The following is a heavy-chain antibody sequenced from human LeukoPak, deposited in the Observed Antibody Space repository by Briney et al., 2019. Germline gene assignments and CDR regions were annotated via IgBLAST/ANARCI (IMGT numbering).Heavy chain of an antibody. CDR1: GYSFTSYD. Sequence: ASVKVSCKASGYSFTSYDINWVRQDTGQGLEWMGWLNPHSGNTDSAQKFQGRVTMTRDTSISTAYMELSSLRSEDTAVYYCARDRELRVQDYYYYMDVWGKGTTVTVSS. D-gene: IGHD1-26*01. CDR3: ARDRELRVQDYYYYMDV. CDR2: LNPHSGNT. V-gene: IGHV1-8*01. J-gene: IGHJ6*03.